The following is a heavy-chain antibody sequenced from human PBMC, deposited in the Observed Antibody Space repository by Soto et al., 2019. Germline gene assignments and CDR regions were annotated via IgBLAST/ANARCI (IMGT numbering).Heavy chain of an antibody. Sequence: QVQLVQSGAEVKEPGSAVKVSCKAPADSFSSYGISWVRQAPGQGLEWMGGISPIFGTTNYAEKFQGRVTITADESTITAYMELSSLRSEDTALYYCARVFPDGWVEPGVVRGYLDTWGRGTLVTVSS. V-gene: IGHV1-69*01. CDR2: ISPIFGTT. CDR1: ADSFSSYG. D-gene: IGHD3-3*01. CDR3: ARVFPDGWVEPGVVRGYLDT. J-gene: IGHJ4*02.